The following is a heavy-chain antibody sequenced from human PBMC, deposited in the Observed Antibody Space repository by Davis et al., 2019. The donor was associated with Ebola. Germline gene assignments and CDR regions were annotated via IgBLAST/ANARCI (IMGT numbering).Heavy chain of an antibody. Sequence: SETLSLTCTVSGGSISSYYWSWIRQPPGKGLEWIGNIYYSGRTSYNPSLKSRVTISVDTSKNHFSLRLNSVTAADTAVYYCARGHSYGSMVYAMDVWGQGTTVTVSS. CDR2: IYYSGRT. CDR1: GGSISSYY. V-gene: IGHV4-39*02. D-gene: IGHD5-18*01. J-gene: IGHJ6*02. CDR3: ARGHSYGSMVYAMDV.